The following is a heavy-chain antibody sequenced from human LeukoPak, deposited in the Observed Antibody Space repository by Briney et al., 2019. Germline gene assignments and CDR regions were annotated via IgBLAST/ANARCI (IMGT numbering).Heavy chain of an antibody. CDR2: ISSSSSTI. D-gene: IGHD2-2*01. CDR3: ARGSGVPGDY. J-gene: IGHJ4*02. V-gene: IGHV3-48*01. Sequence: GGSLRLSCAASGFTFSSYSMTWVRQAPGKGLEWVSYISSSSSTIYYADSVKGRFTISRDNAKDSLYLQMNSLGAEDTAVYYCARGSGVPGDYWGQGTLVTVSS. CDR1: GFTFSSYS.